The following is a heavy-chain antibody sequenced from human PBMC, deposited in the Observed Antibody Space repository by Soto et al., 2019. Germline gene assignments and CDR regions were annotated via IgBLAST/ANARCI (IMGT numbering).Heavy chain of an antibody. CDR3: AKGAQAAAVLDH. Sequence: QVQLLESGGGVVQPGRSLKLSCRTPGVTFRLYGMHWVRQAPGKGREWLAVISFDGKNRYDADSLKGRFTIARDNTKTTLFLQMSSLRPDDTAVYFCAKGAQAAAVLDHWGQGALVTVAS. V-gene: IGHV3-30*18. CDR2: ISFDGKNR. D-gene: IGHD6-25*01. CDR1: GVTFRLYG. J-gene: IGHJ4*02.